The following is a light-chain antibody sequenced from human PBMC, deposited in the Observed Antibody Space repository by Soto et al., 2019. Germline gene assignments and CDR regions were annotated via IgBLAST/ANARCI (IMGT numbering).Light chain of an antibody. J-gene: IGLJ1*01. CDR1: SSDVGGYKN. CDR3: SSYTSSSTRV. Sequence: QSVLTQPASVSGSPGQSITISCTGTSSDVGGYKNVSWYQQHPGEAPKLMIYDVSNRPSGVSNRFSGSKSGNTASLTISGFQAEDEADYYCSSYTSSSTRVFGTGTKVTVL. CDR2: DVS. V-gene: IGLV2-14*01.